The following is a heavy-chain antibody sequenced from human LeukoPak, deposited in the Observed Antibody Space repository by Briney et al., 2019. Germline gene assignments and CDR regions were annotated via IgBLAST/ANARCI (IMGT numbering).Heavy chain of an antibody. CDR1: GFTFSSYW. V-gene: IGHV3-7*01. D-gene: IGHD2-2*01. CDR2: IKQDGSEK. J-gene: IGHJ6*02. CDR3: ASYQLRYYYYGMDV. Sequence: GGSLRLSCAASGFTFSSYWMSWVRQAPGKGLEWVANIKQDGSEKYYVDSVKDRFTISRDNAKNSLYLQMNSLRAEDTAVYYCASYQLRYYYYGMDVWGQGTTVTVSS.